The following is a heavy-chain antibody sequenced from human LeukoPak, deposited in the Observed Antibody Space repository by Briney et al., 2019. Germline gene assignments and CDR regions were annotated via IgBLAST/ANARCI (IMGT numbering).Heavy chain of an antibody. CDR1: GGSFSGYY. CDR3: ARISQRVIRPRKDR. V-gene: IGHV4-34*01. Sequence: SETLSLTCAVYGGSFSGYYWSWIRQPPGKGLEWIGEINHSGSTNYNPSLKSRVTISVDTSKNQFSLKLSSVTAADTAVYYCARISQRVIRPRKDRWGQGTKVTVSS. D-gene: IGHD6-13*01. J-gene: IGHJ6*02. CDR2: INHSGST.